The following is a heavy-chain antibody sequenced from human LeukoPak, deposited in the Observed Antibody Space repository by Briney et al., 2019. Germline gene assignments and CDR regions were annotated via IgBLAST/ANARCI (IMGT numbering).Heavy chain of an antibody. J-gene: IGHJ6*02. CDR1: GYTFTSYG. CDR3: ARDMSSSSRADYYYYYGMDV. CDR2: INTNTGNP. V-gene: IGHV7-4-1*02. Sequence: ASVKVSCKASGYTFTSYGISWVRQAPGQGLEWMGWINTNTGNPTYAQGFTGRFVFSLDTSVSTAYLQISSLKAEDTAVYYCARDMSSSSRADYYYYYGMDVWGQGTTVTVSS. D-gene: IGHD6-13*01.